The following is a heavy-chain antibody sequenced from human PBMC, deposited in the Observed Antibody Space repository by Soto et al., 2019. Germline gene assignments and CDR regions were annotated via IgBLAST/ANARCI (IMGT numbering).Heavy chain of an antibody. J-gene: IGHJ3*02. V-gene: IGHV3-23*01. Sequence: GGSLRLSCAASGFICSSYDMSWVRQAPGKGLEWVSTILVDGRTFYVDSVEGRFTISRDSSQNTVYLQMNSLTAGDTALYYCAKATATGGGAFDICGQGTMVTVSS. CDR1: GFICSSYD. D-gene: IGHD2-8*02. CDR3: AKATATGGGAFDI. CDR2: ILVDGRT.